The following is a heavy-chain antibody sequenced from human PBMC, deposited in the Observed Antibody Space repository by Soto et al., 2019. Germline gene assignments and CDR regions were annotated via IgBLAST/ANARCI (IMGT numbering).Heavy chain of an antibody. CDR1: GYTFTSYT. J-gene: IGHJ4*02. V-gene: IGHV1-3*01. CDR3: ARDRDSGSYVDY. CDR2: INAGDGNT. D-gene: IGHD1-26*01. Sequence: ASVKVSCKASGYTFTSYTIHWVRQAPGQRLEWMGWINAGDGNTVYSQNFQGRVTITRATSASTAYMELASLRSEDTAVYYCARDRDSGSYVDYWGQGTLVTVSS.